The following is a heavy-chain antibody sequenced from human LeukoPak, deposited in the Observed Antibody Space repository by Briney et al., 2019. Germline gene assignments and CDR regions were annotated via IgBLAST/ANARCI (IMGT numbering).Heavy chain of an antibody. CDR2: ISSSSRTK. J-gene: IGHJ6*02. CDR1: GFTFSSYS. CDR3: ARDGGGGSLLDYYYYYGMDV. V-gene: IGHV3-48*02. Sequence: PGGSLRLSCAASGFTFSSYSMNWVRQAPGKGVEWGSYISSSSRTKYYADSVKGRFTISRDNAKNSLYLKMNRVREEDTAVYYCARDGGGGSLLDYYYYYGMDVWGQGTTVTFSS. D-gene: IGHD2-15*01.